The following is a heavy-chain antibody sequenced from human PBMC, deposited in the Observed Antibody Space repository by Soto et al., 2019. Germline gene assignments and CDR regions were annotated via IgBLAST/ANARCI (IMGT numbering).Heavy chain of an antibody. J-gene: IGHJ4*02. V-gene: IGHV4-4*07. CDR3: ARGEFGELSSVLNLDY. Sequence: SETLSLTCTVSGGSISSYYWSWIRQPAGKGLEWIGRIYTSGSTNYNPSLKSRVTMSVDTSKNQFSLKLSSVTAADTAVYYCARGEFGELSSVLNLDYWGQGTLVSRLL. CDR2: IYTSGST. CDR1: GGSISSYY. D-gene: IGHD3-10*01.